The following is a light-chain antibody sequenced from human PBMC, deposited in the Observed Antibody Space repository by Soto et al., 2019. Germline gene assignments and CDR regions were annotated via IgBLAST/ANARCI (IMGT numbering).Light chain of an antibody. CDR1: QSIGSSY. V-gene: IGKV3-20*01. J-gene: IGKJ5*01. CDR3: QQYSSSPST. CDR2: GAS. Sequence: EIGIAPCRGTVSLTPGERAPLSCRASQSIGSSYLAWYQQKPGQAPRLLIYGASSRATGIPDRFSGGGSGTDFSLTISRRDPEDFAVYYCQQYSSSPSTSAQGTRLEIK.